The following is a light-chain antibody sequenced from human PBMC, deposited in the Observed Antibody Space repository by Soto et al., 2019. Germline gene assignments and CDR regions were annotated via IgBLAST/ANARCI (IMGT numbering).Light chain of an antibody. CDR1: QSVSSY. J-gene: IGKJ1*01. V-gene: IGKV3-11*01. CDR2: DAS. Sequence: TLSLSPGERATLSCRASQSVSSYLAWYQQKHGQAPRLLIYDASNRATGIPARFSGSGSGTDFTLTISSLEPEDFAVYYCQQRSNWWTFGQGTKVDI. CDR3: QQRSNWWT.